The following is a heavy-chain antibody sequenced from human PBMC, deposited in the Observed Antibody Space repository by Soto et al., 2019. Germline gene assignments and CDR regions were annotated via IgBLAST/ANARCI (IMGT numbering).Heavy chain of an antibody. Sequence: SETLSLTCTVSGGSISSGGYYWSWIRQHPGKGLEWIGYIYYSGSTYYNPSLKSRVTISVDTSKNQFSLKLSSVTAADTAVYYCARGGPPPNKRLGRFDPWGQGTLVTVSS. V-gene: IGHV4-31*03. J-gene: IGHJ5*02. D-gene: IGHD6-25*01. CDR3: ARGGPPPNKRLGRFDP. CDR2: IYYSGST. CDR1: GGSISSGGYY.